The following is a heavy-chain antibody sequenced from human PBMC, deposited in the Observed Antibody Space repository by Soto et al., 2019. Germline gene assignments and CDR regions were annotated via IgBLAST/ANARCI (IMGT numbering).Heavy chain of an antibody. CDR2: IRAYNGNT. CDR3: ARDNTYTCFGVVKNWFDL. CDR1: GYTFTSYG. J-gene: IGHJ5*02. V-gene: IGHV1-18*01. D-gene: IGHD3-3*01. Sequence: ASVKVSCKASGYTFTSYGISWVRQAPGQGLEWMGWIRAYNGNTNYAQKLQGRVTMTTDTSTSTAYMELRSLRSDDTAVYYCARDNTYTCFGVVKNWFDLWGQATLVTVSS.